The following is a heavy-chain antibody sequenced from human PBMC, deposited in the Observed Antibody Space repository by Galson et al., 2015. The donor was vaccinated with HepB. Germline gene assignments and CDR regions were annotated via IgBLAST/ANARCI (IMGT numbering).Heavy chain of an antibody. CDR1: VGSFSDHF. Sequence: ETLSLTCAVYVGSFSDHFWSWIRQPPGKGLEWIGEVNHNGDTNYHPALKRRVTISADTSKNQFSLKLTSVTAADTAVYYCARGPVSVVYDYDWGSRRQPLYFLDLWGHGNLVTVSS. J-gene: IGHJ4*01. CDR2: VNHNGDT. CDR3: ARGPVSVVYDYDWGSRRQPLYFLDL. D-gene: IGHD3-16*01. V-gene: IGHV4-34*01.